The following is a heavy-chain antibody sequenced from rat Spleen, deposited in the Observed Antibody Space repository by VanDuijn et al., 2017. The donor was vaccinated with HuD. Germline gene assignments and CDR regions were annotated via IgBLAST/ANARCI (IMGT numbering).Heavy chain of an antibody. CDR3: AVAGYGY. D-gene: IGHD1-7*01. J-gene: IGHJ2*01. Sequence: EVQLVESGGGLVQPGRSLKLSCAASGFTFSNYGMAWVRQAPTKGLEWVAYISTAGSNTFYPDSVKGRFTISRDNAENTVYLQMNSLRSEDTATYYCAVAGYGYWGQGVMVTVSS. V-gene: IGHV5S13*01. CDR2: ISTAGSNT. CDR1: GFTFSNYG.